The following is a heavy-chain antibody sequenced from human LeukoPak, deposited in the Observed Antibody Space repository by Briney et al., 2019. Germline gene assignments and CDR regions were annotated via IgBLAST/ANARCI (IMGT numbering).Heavy chain of an antibody. J-gene: IGHJ5*02. Sequence: SETLSLTCTVSGGSISRGGYYWSWIRQHPGKGLEWIGYIYYSGSTYYNPSLKSRVTISVDTSKNQFSLKLSSVTAADTAVYYCARDPGATGWFDPWGQGTLVTVSS. V-gene: IGHV4-31*03. CDR2: IYYSGST. CDR3: ARDPGATGWFDP. D-gene: IGHD5-12*01. CDR1: GGSISRGGYY.